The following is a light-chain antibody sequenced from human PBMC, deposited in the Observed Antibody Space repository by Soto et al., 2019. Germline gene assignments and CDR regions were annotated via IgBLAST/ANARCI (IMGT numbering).Light chain of an antibody. CDR1: RGISSY. Sequence: IQLTQSPSSLSASVGDRVTITCRASRGISSYLAWYQQKPGKAPKLLIYAASTLQSGVPSRFSGSGSGTDFTLTISSLQPEDFATYYCQQLNSYPWTFGQGTKVEIK. J-gene: IGKJ1*01. V-gene: IGKV1-9*01. CDR2: AAS. CDR3: QQLNSYPWT.